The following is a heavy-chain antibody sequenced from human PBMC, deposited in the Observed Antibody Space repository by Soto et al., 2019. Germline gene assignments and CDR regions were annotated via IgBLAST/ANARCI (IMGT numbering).Heavy chain of an antibody. CDR2: TYHTGSA. CDR1: GGSITTYY. Sequence: QVQLQESGPGLVKPSETLSLTCNVSGGSITTYYWTWLRQSPGKGLELIGYTYHTGSAKYNPSFESRVSISVDTAKNQVFMNLKSVTAADTAVYYCARVVGWFEPWGQGTLVTVSS. D-gene: IGHD2-15*01. V-gene: IGHV4-59*01. J-gene: IGHJ5*02. CDR3: ARVVGWFEP.